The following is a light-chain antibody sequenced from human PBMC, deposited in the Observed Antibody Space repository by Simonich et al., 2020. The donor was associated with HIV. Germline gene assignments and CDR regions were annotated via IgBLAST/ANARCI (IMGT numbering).Light chain of an antibody. CDR1: QDIDNY. J-gene: IGKJ2*01. V-gene: IGKV1-33*01. CDR3: QQYDILPYT. CDR2: DAS. Sequence: DIQMTQSPSSLSASVGDRVTITCQAIQDIDNYLNWYQQKPGKAPKLLIYDASSLETGVPSRFSGSGSGTYFTFTISSLQPEDIATYYCQQYDILPYTFGHGTKLEIK.